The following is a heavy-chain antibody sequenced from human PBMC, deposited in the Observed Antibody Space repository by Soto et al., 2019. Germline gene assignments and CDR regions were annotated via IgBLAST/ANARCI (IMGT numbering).Heavy chain of an antibody. CDR1: GGSISGSSYY. J-gene: IGHJ4*02. D-gene: IGHD2-2*01. V-gene: IGHV4-39*01. CDR2: IYHSGTS. Sequence: SETLSLTCTVSGGSISGSSYYWGWIRQPPGKGLEWIGNIYHSGTSYYYPTLKSRVTIAVDTSRNQFSLKLNFVTAADTAVYYCVAAHLRFSAAMFRPFDYWGQGTLVTVSS. CDR3: VAAHLRFSAAMFRPFDY.